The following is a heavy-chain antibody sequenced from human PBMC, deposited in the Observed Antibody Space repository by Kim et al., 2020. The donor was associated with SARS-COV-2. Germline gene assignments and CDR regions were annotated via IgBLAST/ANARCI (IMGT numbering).Heavy chain of an antibody. D-gene: IGHD6-13*01. CDR2: ISCNSNSI. Sequence: GGSLRLSCAASGFTFDDYAMHWVRQAPGKGLEWVSGISCNSNSIGYADSVRGRFTISRDNAKNALYLQMNSLRPEDTALYYCVKGGSEYYGSSWADYWGQGTLVTVSS. V-gene: IGHV3-9*01. J-gene: IGHJ4*02. CDR1: GFTFDDYA. CDR3: VKGGSEYYGSSWADY.